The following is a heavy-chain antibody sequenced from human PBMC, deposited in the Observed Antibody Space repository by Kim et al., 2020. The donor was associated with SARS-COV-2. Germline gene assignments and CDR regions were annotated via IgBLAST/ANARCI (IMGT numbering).Heavy chain of an antibody. V-gene: IGHV4-59*01. CDR3: ARGWFDP. CDR2: IYYSGTT. CDR1: GGSISDNY. Sequence: SETLSLTCTVSGGSISDNYWSWIRQPPGKGLEWIGYIYYSGTTNYNPSLKSRVTISVDTSKNQFSLQLSSVTAADTAVYYCARGWFDPWGQGTLGTVSS. J-gene: IGHJ5*02.